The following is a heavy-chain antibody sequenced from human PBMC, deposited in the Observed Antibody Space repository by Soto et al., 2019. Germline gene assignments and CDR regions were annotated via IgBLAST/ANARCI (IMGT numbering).Heavy chain of an antibody. CDR1: GYTFTSYD. Sequence: ASVQVSCKASGYTFTSYDINWVRQATGQGLEWMGWMNPNSGNTGYAQKFQGRVTMTRNTSISTAYMELSSLRSEDTAVYYCAREYYGSGSYNWFDPWGQGTMVTVSS. CDR2: MNPNSGNT. CDR3: AREYYGSGSYNWFDP. V-gene: IGHV1-8*01. J-gene: IGHJ5*02. D-gene: IGHD3-10*01.